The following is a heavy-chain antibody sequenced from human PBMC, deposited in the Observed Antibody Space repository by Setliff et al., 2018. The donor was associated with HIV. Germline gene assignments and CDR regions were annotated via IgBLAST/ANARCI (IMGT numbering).Heavy chain of an antibody. CDR2: INIDGGST. D-gene: IGHD3-16*01. V-gene: IGHV3-74*01. CDR3: ARDRFRGGVGTGLAEY. Sequence: GGSLRLSFAASGFTFRSYWMYWVRQPPGKGLVWVSRINIDGGSTNYADSVKGRFTISRDNAKNTLYLQMNGLSAEDTAVYYCARDRFRGGVGTGLAEYWGQGTVVTVSS. J-gene: IGHJ4*02. CDR1: GFTFRSYW.